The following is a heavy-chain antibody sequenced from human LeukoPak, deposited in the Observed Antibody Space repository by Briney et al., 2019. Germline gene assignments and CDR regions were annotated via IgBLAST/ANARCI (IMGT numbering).Heavy chain of an antibody. J-gene: IGHJ4*02. D-gene: IGHD3-3*01. CDR3: ARDSVRFLEWFSFDY. Sequence: KASETLSLTCTVSGGSISSYYWSWIRQPPGMGLEWIGYIYYSGSTNYNPSLKSRVTISVDTSKNQFSLKLSSVTAADTAVYYCARDSVRFLEWFSFDYWGQGTLVTVSS. V-gene: IGHV4-59*01. CDR1: GGSISSYY. CDR2: IYYSGST.